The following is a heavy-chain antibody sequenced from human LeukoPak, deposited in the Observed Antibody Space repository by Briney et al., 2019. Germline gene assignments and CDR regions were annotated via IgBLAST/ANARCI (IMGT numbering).Heavy chain of an antibody. CDR3: ARDALDNYYDSRRHWFDP. CDR2: ISAYNGNT. D-gene: IGHD3-22*01. Sequence: ASVKVSCKASGYTFTSYGISWVRQAPGQGLEWMGWISAYNGNTNYAQKLQGRVTMTTDTSTSTAYMELRSLRSDDMAVYYCARDALDNYYDSRRHWFDPWGQGTLVTVSS. J-gene: IGHJ5*02. V-gene: IGHV1-18*03. CDR1: GYTFTSYG.